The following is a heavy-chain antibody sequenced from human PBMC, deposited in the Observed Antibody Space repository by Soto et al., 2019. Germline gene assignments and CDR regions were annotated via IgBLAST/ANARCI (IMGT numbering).Heavy chain of an antibody. D-gene: IGHD6-13*01. CDR1: GGTFSSYA. J-gene: IGHJ4*02. V-gene: IGHV1-69*13. CDR3: ARDFGGAAASDY. CDR2: IIPIFGTA. Sequence: SVKVSCKASGGTFSSYAISWVRQAPGQGLEWMGGIIPIFGTANYAQKFQGRVTITADESTSTAYMELSSLRSEDTAVYYCARDFGGAAASDYWGQGILVTVSS.